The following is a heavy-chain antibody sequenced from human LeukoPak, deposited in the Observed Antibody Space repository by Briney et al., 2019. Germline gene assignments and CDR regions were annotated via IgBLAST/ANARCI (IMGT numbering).Heavy chain of an antibody. CDR1: GGSISSSSYY. J-gene: IGHJ6*02. V-gene: IGHV4-39*07. Sequence: SETLSLTCTVSGGSISSSSYYWGWIRQPPGKGLEWIGSIYYSGSTYYNPSLKSRVTISVDTSKNQFSLKLSSVTAADTAAYYCARDLGWYALMDVWGQGTTVTVSS. D-gene: IGHD6-19*01. CDR3: ARDLGWYALMDV. CDR2: IYYSGST.